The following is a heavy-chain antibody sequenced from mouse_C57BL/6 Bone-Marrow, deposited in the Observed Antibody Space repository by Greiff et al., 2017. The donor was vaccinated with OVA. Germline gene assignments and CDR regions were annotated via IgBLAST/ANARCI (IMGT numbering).Heavy chain of an antibody. CDR1: GYTFTDYN. J-gene: IGHJ3*01. V-gene: IGHV1-18*01. Sequence: VQLKQSGPELVKPGASVKIPCKASGYTFTDYNMDWVKQSHGKSLEWIGDINPNNGGTIYNQKFKGKDTLTVDKSSSTAYMELRSLTSEDTAVYYCARRRDSAWFAYWGQGTLVTVSA. CDR3: ARRRDSAWFAY. CDR2: INPNNGGT.